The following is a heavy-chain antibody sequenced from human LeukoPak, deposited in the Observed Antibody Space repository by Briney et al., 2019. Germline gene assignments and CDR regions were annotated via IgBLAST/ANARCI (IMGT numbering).Heavy chain of an antibody. V-gene: IGHV3-74*01. CDR3: ARAPSEIGGYYPEYFRH. CDR1: GFTFRTYW. CDR2: IKSDGST. J-gene: IGHJ1*01. Sequence: GGSLTLSCTASGFTFRTYWMHWVRQAPGKGLVWVSRIKSDGSTNYADPVKGRFTISRDNAKNTVSLQMNSLSQEDTGVYYCARAPSEIGGYYPEYFRHWGQGTLVTVSS. D-gene: IGHD3-22*01.